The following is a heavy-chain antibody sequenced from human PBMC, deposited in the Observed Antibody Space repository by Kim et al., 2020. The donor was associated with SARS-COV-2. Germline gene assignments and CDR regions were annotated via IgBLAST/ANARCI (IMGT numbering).Heavy chain of an antibody. CDR3: ARSLVRGANWFDP. Sequence: YYNLSLRSRVSISADPSKNQFSLKLSSVTAADTAVYYCARSLVRGANWFDPWGQGTLVIVSS. D-gene: IGHD3-10*01. J-gene: IGHJ5*02. V-gene: IGHV4-31*02.